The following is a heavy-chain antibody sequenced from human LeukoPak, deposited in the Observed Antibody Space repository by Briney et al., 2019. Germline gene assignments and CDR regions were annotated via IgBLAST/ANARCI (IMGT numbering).Heavy chain of an antibody. D-gene: IGHD6-19*01. CDR2: ISWNSGSI. CDR1: GFTFDDYA. Sequence: PGRSLRLSCAASGFTFDDYAMHWVRQAPGKGLEWVSGISWNSGSIGYADSVKGRFTISRDNAKNSLYLQMNSLRAEDTALYYCAKDISPEIAVGWFDPWGQGTLVTVSS. V-gene: IGHV3-9*01. J-gene: IGHJ5*02. CDR3: AKDISPEIAVGWFDP.